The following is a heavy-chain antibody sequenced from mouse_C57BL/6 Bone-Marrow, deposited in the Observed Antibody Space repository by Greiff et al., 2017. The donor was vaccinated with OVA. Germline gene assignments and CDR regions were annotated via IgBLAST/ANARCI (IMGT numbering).Heavy chain of an antibody. CDR2: VYPYNGGT. D-gene: IGHD1-1*01. J-gene: IGHJ3*01. Sequence: EVQLQQSGPVLVKPGPSVPISCKASGFTFTDYYIHWVKQSHGKSLEWIGLVYPYNGGTSYNHKFKGKAILTVDTSSSTAYMERNSLTSEDSAVYYGARSHYVSPAGLAYWGQGTLVTVSA. CDR3: ARSHYVSPAGLAY. CDR1: GFTFTDYY. V-gene: IGHV1-36*01.